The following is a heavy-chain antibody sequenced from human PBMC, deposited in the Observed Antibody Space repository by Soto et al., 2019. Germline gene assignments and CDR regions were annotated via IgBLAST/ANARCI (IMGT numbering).Heavy chain of an antibody. CDR3: ARGNYYAMDV. CDR2: IDPSDSYT. V-gene: IGHV5-10-1*01. Sequence: GESLKISCKGPGYSFTNYWINWVRQMPGKGLEWMGRIDPSDSYTNYSPSFQGHVTISTDKSISTAYLQWSSLKASDTAMYYCARGNYYAMDVWGQGTTVTVSS. CDR1: GYSFTNYW. J-gene: IGHJ6*02.